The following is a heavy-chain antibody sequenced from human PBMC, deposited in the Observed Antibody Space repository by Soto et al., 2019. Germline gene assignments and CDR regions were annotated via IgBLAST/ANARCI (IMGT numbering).Heavy chain of an antibody. CDR3: ARALILTGYYIHDAFDI. CDR2: IHHSGST. V-gene: IGHV4-4*02. J-gene: IGHJ3*02. Sequence: PSETLSLTCAVSGDSISSMNWWSWVRQPPGKGLEWIGEIHHSGSTNYNPSLMSRVTISVDKSKNQFSLKLTSVTAADTAVYYCARALILTGYYIHDAFDIWGQGTMVT. CDR1: GDSISSMNW. D-gene: IGHD3-9*01.